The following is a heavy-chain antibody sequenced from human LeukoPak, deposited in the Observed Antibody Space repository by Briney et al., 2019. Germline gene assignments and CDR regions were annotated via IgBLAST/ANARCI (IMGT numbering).Heavy chain of an antibody. CDR1: GGTFSSYT. CDR3: AREDDFWSGRKNWFDP. Sequence: SVKVSCKASGGTFSSYTISWVRQAPGQGLEWMGRIIPILGIANYAQKFQGRVTITADKSTSTAYMELSSVRSEDTAVYYCAREDDFWSGRKNWFDPWGQGTLVTVSS. CDR2: IIPILGIA. J-gene: IGHJ5*02. V-gene: IGHV1-69*04. D-gene: IGHD3-3*01.